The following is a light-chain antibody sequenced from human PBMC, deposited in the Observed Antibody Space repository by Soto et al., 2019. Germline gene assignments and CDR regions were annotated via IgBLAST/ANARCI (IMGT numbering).Light chain of an antibody. CDR1: SSDIGGHNY. Sequence: QSVLTQPASVSGSPGQSIVISCTGTSSDIGGHNYVSWYQHHPDKAPKLMIYEVSNRPSGISYRFSGSKSGNTASLTISGPQAEDEADYYCTSYMSGTTVFGGGTKLTVL. V-gene: IGLV2-14*01. CDR2: EVS. CDR3: TSYMSGTTV. J-gene: IGLJ3*02.